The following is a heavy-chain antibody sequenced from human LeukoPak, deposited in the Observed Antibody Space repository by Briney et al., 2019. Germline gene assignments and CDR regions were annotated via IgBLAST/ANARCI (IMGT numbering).Heavy chain of an antibody. D-gene: IGHD6-25*01. Sequence: GGSLRLSCAASGFNFNTYAMNWVRQAPGKELEWVAVIWYDGSTEYYADSVKGRLTISRDNSKNTLYLQMNRLRVEASAVYYCARDSASIAAAVYWFFDLWGRGTLVTVSS. V-gene: IGHV3-33*01. CDR3: ARDSASIAAAVYWFFDL. J-gene: IGHJ2*01. CDR2: IWYDGSTE. CDR1: GFNFNTYA.